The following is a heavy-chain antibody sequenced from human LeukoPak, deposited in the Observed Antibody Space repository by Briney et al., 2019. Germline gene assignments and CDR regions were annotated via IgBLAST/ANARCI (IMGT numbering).Heavy chain of an antibody. CDR1: GYTFTSYD. Sequence: ASVKVSCKASGYTFTSYDINWVRPATGQGLEWMGWMNPNSGNTGYAQKFQGRVTMTRNTSISTAYMELSSLRSEDTAVYYCARMGSDSSGYYYGIDYWGQGTLVTVSS. J-gene: IGHJ4*02. V-gene: IGHV1-8*01. CDR3: ARMGSDSSGYYYGIDY. CDR2: MNPNSGNT. D-gene: IGHD3-22*01.